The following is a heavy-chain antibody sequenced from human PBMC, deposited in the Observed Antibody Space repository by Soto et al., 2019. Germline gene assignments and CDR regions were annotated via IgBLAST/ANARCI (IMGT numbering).Heavy chain of an antibody. CDR2: IIPLSGAT. J-gene: IGHJ6*02. D-gene: IGHD2-15*01. Sequence: GASVKVSCKASGGTFGRDAISWVRQAPGQGLEWVGGIIPLSGATDYAQKFQGRVTIIADESTSTAYLELSSLRSEDTAIYYCARDVGATTLAHYYGLDVWGQGTMVTVSS. CDR1: GGTFGRDA. V-gene: IGHV1-69*13. CDR3: ARDVGATTLAHYYGLDV.